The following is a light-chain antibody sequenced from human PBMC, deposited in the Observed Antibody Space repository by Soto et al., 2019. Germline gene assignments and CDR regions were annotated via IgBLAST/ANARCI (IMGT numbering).Light chain of an antibody. CDR2: AAS. V-gene: IGKV1-9*01. CDR1: QDISNY. J-gene: IGKJ4*01. Sequence: QARSSLSTSVGDRGTITCQASQDISNYLNGYQQKPGKAPKLLIYAASTLQSGVPSRFSGSGSGTECTITYGCLQAIDVATFFRSAAKCYPFGVGTKVDIK. CDR3: SAAKCYP.